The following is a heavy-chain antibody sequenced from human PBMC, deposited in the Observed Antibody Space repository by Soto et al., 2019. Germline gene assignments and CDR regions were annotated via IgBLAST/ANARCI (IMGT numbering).Heavy chain of an antibody. Sequence: SETLSLTCAVYGGSISSSSYYWGWIRQPPGKGLEWIGSIYYSGSTYYNPSLKSRVTISVDTSKNQFSLKLSSVTAADTAVYYCARHERFRVYCSGGSCYSKAFDIWGQGTMVTVSS. CDR1: GGSISSSSYY. V-gene: IGHV4-39*01. J-gene: IGHJ3*02. CDR3: ARHERFRVYCSGGSCYSKAFDI. CDR2: IYYSGST. D-gene: IGHD2-15*01.